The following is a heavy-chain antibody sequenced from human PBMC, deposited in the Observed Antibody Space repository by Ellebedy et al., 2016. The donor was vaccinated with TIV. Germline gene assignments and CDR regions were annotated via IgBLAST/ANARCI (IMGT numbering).Heavy chain of an antibody. D-gene: IGHD3-10*01. CDR3: AKDIGLSLVRGVILGS. Sequence: GGSLRLXXAASGFTFSNYSMHWVRQAPGKGLEWVEVISYDGSNKFYADSVKGRFTISRDNAKNSLYLQMNSLRVEDTALYYCAKDIGLSLVRGVILGSWGQGTLVTVSS. V-gene: IGHV3-30-3*01. J-gene: IGHJ5*02. CDR2: ISYDGSNK. CDR1: GFTFSNYS.